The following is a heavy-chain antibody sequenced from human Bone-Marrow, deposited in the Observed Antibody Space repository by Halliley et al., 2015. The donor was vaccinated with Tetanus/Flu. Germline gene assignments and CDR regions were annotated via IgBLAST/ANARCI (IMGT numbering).Heavy chain of an antibody. CDR3: ARHYDYFDY. J-gene: IGHJ4*02. V-gene: IGHV5-10-1*01. CDR1: GYSFTSFW. CDR2: IDPFDSST. D-gene: IGHD3-16*01. Sequence: VQLVQSGVEVKKPGESLRISCRGFGYSFTSFWITWVRQMPGKGLEWMGRIDPFDSSTDYTPSFQGHVTISADNSISTAYLHLSSLKASDTGMYYCARHYDYFDYWGRGTLVTVSS.